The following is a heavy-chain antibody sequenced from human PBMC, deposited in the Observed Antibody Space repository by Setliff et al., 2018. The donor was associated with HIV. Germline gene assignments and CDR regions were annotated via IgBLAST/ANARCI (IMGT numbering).Heavy chain of an antibody. V-gene: IGHV3-74*01. Sequence: GGSLRLSCAASGFTFSSYWMHWVRQAPEKGLVWFSHINSDGSGTSYADSVTGRFTISRDNAKNTLYLQMNSLRTEDTAVYYCVRDTFDGRSYYGWDVWGQGTTVTVSS. CDR3: VRDTFDGRSYYGWDV. D-gene: IGHD3-9*01. CDR2: INSDGSGT. J-gene: IGHJ6*02. CDR1: GFTFSSYW.